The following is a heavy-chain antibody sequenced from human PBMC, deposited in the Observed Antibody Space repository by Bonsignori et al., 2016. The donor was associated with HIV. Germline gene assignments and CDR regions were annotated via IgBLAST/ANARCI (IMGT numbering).Heavy chain of an antibody. Sequence: WVRQAPGQGLEWMGWINPDSGGTSYAQKFQGRVTMTTDTSIDTAYMELSRLRSDDTAMYYCARVSNRGGSGGVHYASDMWGQGTGVTVSS. CDR2: INPDSGGT. D-gene: IGHD3-16*01. J-gene: IGHJ3*02. V-gene: IGHV1-2*02. CDR3: ARVSNRGGSGGVHYASDM.